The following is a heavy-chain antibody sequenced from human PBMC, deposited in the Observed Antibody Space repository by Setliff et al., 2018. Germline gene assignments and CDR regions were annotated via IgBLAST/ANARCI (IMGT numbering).Heavy chain of an antibody. Sequence: PSETLSLTCTVSGGSMNSGSYYWSFIRQPAGKGLEWIGQIYTSWSTNYNPSLKSRVTVSVDTSTSQFSLRLTSVTAADSAVYYCASGVGAPWMGGDDYWGQGTLVTVSS. CDR3: ASGVGAPWMGGDDY. J-gene: IGHJ4*02. CDR1: GGSMNSGSYY. V-gene: IGHV4-61*09. D-gene: IGHD3-16*01. CDR2: IYTSWST.